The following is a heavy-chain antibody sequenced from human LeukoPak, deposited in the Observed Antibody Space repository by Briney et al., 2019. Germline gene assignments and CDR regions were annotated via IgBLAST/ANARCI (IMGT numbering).Heavy chain of an antibody. Sequence: PGGSLRLSCAASGFTFTDYVMGWVRQAPGQGLEWASTISASGSTTYYADSVRGRFTISRDNSKNTLSLQMSSLRAEDTAVYYCAKARTPYNSGFDYWGQGTLVAVSS. CDR2: ISASGSTT. CDR1: GFTFTDYV. V-gene: IGHV3-23*01. CDR3: AKARTPYNSGFDY. J-gene: IGHJ4*02. D-gene: IGHD6-19*01.